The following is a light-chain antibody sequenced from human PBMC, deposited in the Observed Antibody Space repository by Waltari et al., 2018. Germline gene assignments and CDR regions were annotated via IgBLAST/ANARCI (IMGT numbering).Light chain of an antibody. V-gene: IGKV3D-15*01. Sequence: VMTQSPGTLTVSLGDTVTLSCRVSESVSTNLAWYQQKPGQAPRVLIYGASTRAAGTPARFSGSGSRTEFSLTISSLQPEDSAVYYCQQYNSWPPYTCGQGTKLDI. J-gene: IGKJ2*01. CDR3: QQYNSWPPYT. CDR1: ESVSTN. CDR2: GAS.